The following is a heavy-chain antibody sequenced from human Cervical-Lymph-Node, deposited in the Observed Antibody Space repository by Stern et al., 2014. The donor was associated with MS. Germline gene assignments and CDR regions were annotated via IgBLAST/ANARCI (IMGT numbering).Heavy chain of an antibody. J-gene: IGHJ5*02. D-gene: IGHD6-19*01. CDR3: ATGAGHNWFDP. V-gene: IGHV1-69*06. Sequence: VQLVQSGADVKKTGSSVRVSCKASGDISWIRQAPGQGREYMGGIIRPVGTAHYTQRFTGRLTMNADKSTNTTSMYLSSRRSDDTAIYYCATGAGHNWFDPWGQGTLVSVSS. CDR1: GD. CDR2: IIRPVGTA.